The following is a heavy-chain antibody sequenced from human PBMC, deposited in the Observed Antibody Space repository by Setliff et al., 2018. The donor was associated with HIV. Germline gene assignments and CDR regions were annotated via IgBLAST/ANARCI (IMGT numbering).Heavy chain of an antibody. CDR1: NGSFSGYY. J-gene: IGHJ4*02. V-gene: IGHV4-34*01. D-gene: IGHD5-18*01. CDR3: ARGYNYAYSDY. CDR2: INDSGST. Sequence: SETLSLTCAVYNGSFSGYYWTWIRRPPGKGLEWIGEINDSGSTNYSPSLKSRVTISVDMSKNQFSLNLSSVTAADTAVYYCARGYNYAYSDYWGQGTLVTVSS.